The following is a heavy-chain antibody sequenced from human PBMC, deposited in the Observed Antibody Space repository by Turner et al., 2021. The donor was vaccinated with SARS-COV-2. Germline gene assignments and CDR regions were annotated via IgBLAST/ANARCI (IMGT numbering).Heavy chain of an antibody. V-gene: IGHV3-21*01. J-gene: IGHJ5*02. D-gene: IGHD3-22*01. CDR3: ARGTYYYDSSVYSGTNWFDP. Sequence: EVQLVESGGGLVKPGGSLRLSCPASGFTFSSYTMYWVRQAPGKGLEVVSSISSSSSYIYYADSVKGRFTISRDNAKNSLYLQMNSLRAEDTAVYYCARGTYYYDSSVYSGTNWFDPWGQGTLVTVSS. CDR2: ISSSSSYI. CDR1: GFTFSSYT.